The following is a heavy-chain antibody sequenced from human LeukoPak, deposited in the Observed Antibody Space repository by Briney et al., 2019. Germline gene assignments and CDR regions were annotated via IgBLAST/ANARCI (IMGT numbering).Heavy chain of an antibody. J-gene: IGHJ4*02. CDR3: ARDGSGVDY. CDR2: INSDGSSA. Sequence: GGSLRLSCAASGFAFSSYWMHWVRQAPGKGLVWVSRINSDGSSATYADSVKGRFTISRDNAKNTLNLQTNSLRAEDTAVYYCARDGSGVDYWSQGTLVTVSS. CDR1: GFAFSSYW. V-gene: IGHV3-74*01. D-gene: IGHD1-26*01.